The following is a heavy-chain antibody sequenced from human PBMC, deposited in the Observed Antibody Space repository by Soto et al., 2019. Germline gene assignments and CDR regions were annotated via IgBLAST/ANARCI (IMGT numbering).Heavy chain of an antibody. Sequence: GGSLRLSCAASGFTFSSYSMNWVRQAPGKGLEWVSSISSSSSYIYYADSVKGRFTISRDNAKNSLYLQMNSLRAEDTAVYYCARIXLGYDAFDIWGQGTMVTVSS. CDR3: ARIXLGYDAFDI. V-gene: IGHV3-21*01. CDR2: ISSSSSYI. D-gene: IGHD2-15*01. CDR1: GFTFSSYS. J-gene: IGHJ3*02.